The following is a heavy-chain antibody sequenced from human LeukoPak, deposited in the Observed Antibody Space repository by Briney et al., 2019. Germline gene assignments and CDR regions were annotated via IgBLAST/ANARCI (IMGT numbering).Heavy chain of an antibody. CDR1: GFTFSSYS. J-gene: IGHJ4*02. D-gene: IGHD3-16*01. Sequence: GGSLRLSCAASGFTFSSYSMNWVRQAPGKGLEWVAVISYDGSSKYYADSVKGRFTISRDNSINALYLQMNSLRLDDTAVYYCVGEIGPRSFDYWGQGTLVTVSS. V-gene: IGHV3-30*03. CDR2: ISYDGSSK. CDR3: VGEIGPRSFDY.